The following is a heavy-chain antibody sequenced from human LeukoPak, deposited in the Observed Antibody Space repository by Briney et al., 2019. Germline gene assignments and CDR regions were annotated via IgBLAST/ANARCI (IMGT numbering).Heavy chain of an antibody. D-gene: IGHD2-21*01. J-gene: IGHJ4*02. CDR2: INPNTGDT. CDR1: GYTFTGYD. V-gene: IGHV1-2*02. Sequence: ASVKLSCKASGYTFTGYDMHWGRQAPGQGLEWMGWINPNTGDTNYAQKFQGRVTMTRDTSITTVYMEISRLTSDDTALFYCAVAPGDYWGQGTLVTVSS. CDR3: AVAPGDY.